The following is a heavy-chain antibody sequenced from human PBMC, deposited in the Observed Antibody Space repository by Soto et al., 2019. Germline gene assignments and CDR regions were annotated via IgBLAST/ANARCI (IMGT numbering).Heavy chain of an antibody. V-gene: IGHV3-48*02. Sequence: GGSLRLSCAASGFTFSSYSMNWVRQAPGKGLEWVSYISSSSSTIYYADSVKGRFTISRDNAKNSLYLQMNSLRDEDTAVYYCARDPVLWFGELSAEYYYYYGMDVWGQGTTVTVSS. J-gene: IGHJ6*02. CDR2: ISSSSSTI. CDR3: ARDPVLWFGELSAEYYYYYGMDV. CDR1: GFTFSSYS. D-gene: IGHD3-10*01.